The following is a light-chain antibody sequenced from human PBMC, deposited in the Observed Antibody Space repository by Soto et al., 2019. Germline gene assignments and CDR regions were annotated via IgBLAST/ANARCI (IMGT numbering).Light chain of an antibody. CDR1: QSISGY. V-gene: IGKV1-39*01. CDR3: QQSFSTLLT. CDR2: GAS. Sequence: DIQMTQSPSSLSASIGDRVTITCRASQSISGYLNWYQQKPGKAPKLLISGASTLQSGVPSRFSGRGSGTDFTLVISSLQHEDVATYHCQQSFSTLLTFGGGTKVDIK. J-gene: IGKJ4*01.